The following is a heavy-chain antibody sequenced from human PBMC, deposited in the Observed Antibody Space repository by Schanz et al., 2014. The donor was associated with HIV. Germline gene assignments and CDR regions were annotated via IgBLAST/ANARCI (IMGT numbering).Heavy chain of an antibody. V-gene: IGHV3-30*19. CDR3: AKGYGDYYWSFDL. CDR2: ISYDGSNK. J-gene: IGHJ2*01. D-gene: IGHD4-17*01. Sequence: QVQLVESGGGVVQPGRSLRLSCAASGFTFSSYGMHWVRQAPGKGLEWVAIISYDGSNKYYADSVKGRFTISRDLSNDTLXXXMXXXXXEDTAVYYCAKGYGDYYWSFDLWGRGTLVTVSP. CDR1: GFTFSSYG.